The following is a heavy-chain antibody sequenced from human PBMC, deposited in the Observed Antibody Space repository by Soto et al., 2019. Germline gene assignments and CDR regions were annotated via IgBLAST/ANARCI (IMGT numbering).Heavy chain of an antibody. CDR1: GFTFSSYS. J-gene: IGHJ6*02. Sequence: KPGGSLRLSCAASGFTFSSYSMNWVRQAPGKGLEWVSSISSSSSYIYYADSVKGRFTISRDNAKNSLYLQMNSLRAEDTAVYYCARAPVIGYDFWSGYLHGMDVGGQGTTVTVSS. D-gene: IGHD3-3*01. CDR3: ARAPVIGYDFWSGYLHGMDV. V-gene: IGHV3-21*01. CDR2: ISSSSSYI.